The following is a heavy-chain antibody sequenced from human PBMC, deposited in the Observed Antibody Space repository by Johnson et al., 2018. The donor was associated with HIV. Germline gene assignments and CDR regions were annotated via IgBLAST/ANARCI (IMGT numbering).Heavy chain of an antibody. D-gene: IGHD6-19*01. J-gene: IGHJ3*02. CDR1: GFMFSDYW. CDR3: AKDFGSGWADAFDI. Sequence: VQLVESGGGLVQPGGSLRLSCVASGFMFSDYWMTWVRQAPGKGLEWVANIKQDGSEKYYLDSVKGRFTISRDNAKSSLYLQMNSLRAEDSALYYCAKDFGSGWADAFDIWGQGTGVTISS. CDR2: IKQDGSEK. V-gene: IGHV3-7*01.